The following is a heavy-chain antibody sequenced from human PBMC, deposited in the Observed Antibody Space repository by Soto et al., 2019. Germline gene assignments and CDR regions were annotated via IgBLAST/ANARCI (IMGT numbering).Heavy chain of an antibody. V-gene: IGHV1-69*01. J-gene: IGHJ5*02. CDR3: ARSGYCSNTSCYGVWFDP. D-gene: IGHD2-2*03. CDR1: GGTFSSYA. CDR2: FIPIFGTA. Sequence: QVQLVQSGAEVKKPGSSVKVSCKASGGTFSSYAISWVRQAPGQGLEWMGGFIPIFGTANYAQKFQGRVTITVDESTSTAYMELSSLRSEDTAVYYCARSGYCSNTSCYGVWFDPWGQGTLVTVSS.